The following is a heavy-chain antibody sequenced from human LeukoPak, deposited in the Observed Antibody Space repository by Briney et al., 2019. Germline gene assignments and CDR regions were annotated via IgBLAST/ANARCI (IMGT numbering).Heavy chain of an antibody. CDR3: ARDRRYYDTSGTVYYDAMDV. J-gene: IGHJ6*02. CDR2: ISYSGST. D-gene: IGHD3-22*01. Sequence: AETLSLTCTVSGGSMSSYYWSWTRQPPGKGLEWIGYISYSGSTNYNPSLKSRVTISVDTSKNHFSLKLSPVTAADTAVYYCARDRRYYDTSGTVYYDAMDVWGQGTTVTVSS. CDR1: GGSMSSYY. V-gene: IGHV4-59*01.